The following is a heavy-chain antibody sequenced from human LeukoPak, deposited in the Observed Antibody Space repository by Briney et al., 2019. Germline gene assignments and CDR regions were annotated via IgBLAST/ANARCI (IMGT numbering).Heavy chain of an antibody. CDR1: GFTFSSYA. CDR2: ISGSGGST. V-gene: IGHV3-23*01. Sequence: QSGGSLRLSCAASGFTFSSYAMSWVRQAPGKGLEWVSAISGSGGSTYYADSVGGRFTISRDNSKDMVYLQMNSLKVEDTATYYCGKEGGAWGQGTKVTVSS. D-gene: IGHD3-16*01. J-gene: IGHJ5*02. CDR3: GKEGGA.